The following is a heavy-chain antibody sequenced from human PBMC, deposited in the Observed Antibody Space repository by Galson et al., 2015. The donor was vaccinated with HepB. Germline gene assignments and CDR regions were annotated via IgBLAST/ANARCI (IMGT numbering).Heavy chain of an antibody. CDR1: GFTFSIHG. D-gene: IGHD2-2*03. CDR2: IHNDGATT. CDR3: AKFRGMDIGEYHFDH. Sequence: SLRLSCAVSGFTFSIHGINWVRQAPGQGLQWVSTIHNDGATTHNAASVRGRFAISRDNSKTTLFLQMNTLEVEDTALYYCAKFRGMDIGEYHFDHWCQGTLVTVSS. V-gene: IGHV3-23*05. J-gene: IGHJ4*02.